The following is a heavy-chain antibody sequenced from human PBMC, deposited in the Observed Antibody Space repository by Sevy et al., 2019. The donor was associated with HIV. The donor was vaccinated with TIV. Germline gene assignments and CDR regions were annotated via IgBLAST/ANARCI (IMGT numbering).Heavy chain of an antibody. J-gene: IGHJ4*02. V-gene: IGHV3-23*01. D-gene: IGHD3-22*01. Sequence: GGSLRLSCAASGFTFGTYAMSWVRQAPGKGLEWVSTISGSGGRTYYADSVKGRFTISRDNSKNTLYLQMNSVRAEDTAVYYCAKDVYASKVVVTNGFDYWGQGTLVTVSS. CDR2: ISGSGGRT. CDR1: GFTFGTYA. CDR3: AKDVYASKVVVTNGFDY.